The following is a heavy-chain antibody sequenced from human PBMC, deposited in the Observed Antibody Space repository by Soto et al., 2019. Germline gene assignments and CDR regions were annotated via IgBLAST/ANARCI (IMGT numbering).Heavy chain of an antibody. Sequence: QVQLQESGPGLVKPSETLSLTCTVSGGSISSYYWSWIRQPPGKGLEGIGYIYYSGSTNYNPSLPSRVTISVDTSTNQFSLKLSSVTAADTAVYYCARDVFYCSSTSCYYSAFDICGQGTMVTVSS. V-gene: IGHV4-59*01. J-gene: IGHJ3*02. CDR2: IYYSGST. CDR1: GGSISSYY. CDR3: ARDVFYCSSTSCYYSAFDI. D-gene: IGHD2-2*01.